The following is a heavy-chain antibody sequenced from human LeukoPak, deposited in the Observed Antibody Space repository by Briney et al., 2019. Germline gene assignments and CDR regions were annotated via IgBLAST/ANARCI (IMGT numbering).Heavy chain of an antibody. CDR3: ATGLCGGDCYRHRAFDI. CDR2: INPNSGGT. CDR1: GYTFTGYY. D-gene: IGHD2-21*02. Sequence: ASVKVSCKASGYTFTGYYMHWVRQAPGQGLEWMGRINPNSGGTNYAQKFQGRVTMTEDTSTNTAYMELSSLRSEDTAVYYCATGLCGGDCYRHRAFDIWGQGTMVTVSS. J-gene: IGHJ3*02. V-gene: IGHV1-2*06.